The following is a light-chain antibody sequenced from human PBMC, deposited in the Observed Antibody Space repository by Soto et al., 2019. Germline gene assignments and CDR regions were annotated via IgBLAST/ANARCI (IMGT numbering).Light chain of an antibody. V-gene: IGKV1-5*01. CDR2: DAS. CDR3: QEYNSYPWT. J-gene: IGKJ1*01. CDR1: QSISSW. Sequence: DIQMTQSPSTLSASVGDRVTITCRASQSISSWLAWYQQKPGKAPKRLIYDASSLESGVPTRFSGSGSGTDVTLTSSSLQPDDFATYYCQEYNSYPWTFGQGTKVEIK.